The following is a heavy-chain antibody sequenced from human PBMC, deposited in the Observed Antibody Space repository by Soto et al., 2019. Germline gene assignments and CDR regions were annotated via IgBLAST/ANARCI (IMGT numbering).Heavy chain of an antibody. CDR1: GDSISSRTYY. CDR3: ARHDAVSHNWFDP. J-gene: IGHJ5*02. Sequence: TSETLSLTCTVSGDSISSRTYYWAWIRLSPGRGLEWIGSMFYSGTTYYNPSLESRATISIDTSNNHSCLKLRSVTAADSAVYYCARHDAVSHNWFDPWGHGTRVTVSS. V-gene: IGHV4-39*01. CDR2: MFYSGTT.